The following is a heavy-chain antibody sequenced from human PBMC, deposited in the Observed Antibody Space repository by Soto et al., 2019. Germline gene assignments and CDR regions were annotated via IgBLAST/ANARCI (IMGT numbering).Heavy chain of an antibody. V-gene: IGHV3-33*05. CDR2: ISFDGNKV. CDR1: EIPFSDYL. J-gene: IGHJ6*02. D-gene: IGHD1-26*01. Sequence: SLKVSCVTSEIPFSDYLCHLVRQAPGKGLDWVAMISFDGNKVNYAESVKGRFTISRDPSKNTLYLQMTSLTAEDAAVYYCGRDFEPFATYKFYYGMSVCGQRTTVTVSS. CDR3: GRDFEPFATYKFYYGMSV.